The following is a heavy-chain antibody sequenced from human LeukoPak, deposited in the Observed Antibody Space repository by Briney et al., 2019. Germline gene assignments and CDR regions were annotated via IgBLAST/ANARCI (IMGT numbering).Heavy chain of an antibody. D-gene: IGHD3-9*01. Sequence: GGSLRLSCAASGFTFRGYGMTWVRQAPGKGLEWVSGISGSGGTTYYADSVKGRFTISRDNSKNTLYLQMNSLRAEDTAVYYCAKDRYYDILTGYYNPLYYYGMDVWGQGTTVTVSS. J-gene: IGHJ6*02. CDR2: ISGSGGTT. V-gene: IGHV3-23*01. CDR3: AKDRYYDILTGYYNPLYYYGMDV. CDR1: GFTFRGYG.